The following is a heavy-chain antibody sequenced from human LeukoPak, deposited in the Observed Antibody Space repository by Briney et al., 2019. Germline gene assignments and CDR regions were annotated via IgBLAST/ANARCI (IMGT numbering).Heavy chain of an antibody. Sequence: SETLSLTCAVYGGSFSGYYWSWIRQPPGKGLEWIGEINHSGSANYNPSLKSRVTISVDTSKNQFSLKLSSVTAADTAVYYCAGELLQYFDYWGQGTLVTVSS. CDR1: GGSFSGYY. J-gene: IGHJ4*02. D-gene: IGHD1-26*01. CDR3: AGELLQYFDY. CDR2: INHSGSA. V-gene: IGHV4-34*01.